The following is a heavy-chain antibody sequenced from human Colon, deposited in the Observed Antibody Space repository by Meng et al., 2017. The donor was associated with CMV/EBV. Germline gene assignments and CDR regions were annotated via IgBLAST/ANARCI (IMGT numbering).Heavy chain of an antibody. V-gene: IGHV3-7*01. CDR3: TRAYYYDSSGYYGPGALDI. Sequence: GGSLRLSCAASGFTFSRYGMTWVRQAPGKGLEWVANITEDASEKYYVDSVRGRFTISRDKAKNSLSLQMNSLRAEDTAVYYCTRAYYYDSSGYYGPGALDIWGQGTMVTVSS. D-gene: IGHD3-22*01. CDR1: GFTFSRYG. CDR2: ITEDASEK. J-gene: IGHJ3*02.